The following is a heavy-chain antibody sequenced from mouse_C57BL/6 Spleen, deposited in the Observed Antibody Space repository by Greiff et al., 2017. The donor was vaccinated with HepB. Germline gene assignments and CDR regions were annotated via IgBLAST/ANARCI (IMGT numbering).Heavy chain of an antibody. V-gene: IGHV1-82*01. CDR3: ARGDELYAMDY. CDR2: IYPGDGDT. Sequence: QVQLQQSGPELVKPGASVKISCKASGYAFSSSWMNWVKQRPGKGLEWIGRIYPGDGDTNYNGKFKGKATLTADKSSSTAYMQLSSRTSEDSAVYFCARGDELYAMDYWGQGTSVTVSS. CDR1: GYAFSSSW. J-gene: IGHJ4*01.